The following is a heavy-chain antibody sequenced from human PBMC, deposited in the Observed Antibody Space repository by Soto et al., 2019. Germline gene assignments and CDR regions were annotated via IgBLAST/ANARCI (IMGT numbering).Heavy chain of an antibody. CDR1: GGSLSSYY. Sequence: SETLSLTCTVSGGSLSSYYWSWIRQPPGKGLEWIGYIYYSGSTNYNPSLKSRVTISVDTSKNQFSLKLSSVTAADTAVYYCARHLVPVWFDPWGQGTLVTVSS. D-gene: IGHD6-13*01. V-gene: IGHV4-59*08. J-gene: IGHJ5*02. CDR2: IYYSGST. CDR3: ARHLVPVWFDP.